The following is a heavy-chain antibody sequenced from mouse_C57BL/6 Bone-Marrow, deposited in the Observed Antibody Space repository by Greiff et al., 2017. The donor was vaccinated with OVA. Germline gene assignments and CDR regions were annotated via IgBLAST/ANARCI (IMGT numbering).Heavy chain of an antibody. CDR2: ISDGGSYT. CDR1: GFTFSSYA. V-gene: IGHV5-4*01. Sequence: EVQGVESGGGLVKPGGSLKLSCAASGFTFSSYAMSWVRQTPEKRLEWVATISDGGSYTYYPDNVKGRFTISRDNAKNNLYLQMSHLKSEDTAMYYCARDRDSKGFAYWGQGTLVTVSA. J-gene: IGHJ3*01. CDR3: ARDRDSKGFAY. D-gene: IGHD2-5*01.